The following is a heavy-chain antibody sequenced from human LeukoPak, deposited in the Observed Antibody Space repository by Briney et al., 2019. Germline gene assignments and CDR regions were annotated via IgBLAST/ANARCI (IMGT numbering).Heavy chain of an antibody. CDR3: ARRSGYYGSGSYYTADYYYYGMDV. Sequence: PGGSLRLSCAASGFTFSSYDMHWVSQATGKGLEWVSAIGTAGDTYYPGSVKGRFTISRENAKNSLYLQMNSLRAGDTAVYYCARRSGYYGSGSYYTADYYYYGMDVWGQGTTVTVSS. CDR1: GFTFSSYD. J-gene: IGHJ6*02. CDR2: IGTAGDT. D-gene: IGHD3-10*01. V-gene: IGHV3-13*01.